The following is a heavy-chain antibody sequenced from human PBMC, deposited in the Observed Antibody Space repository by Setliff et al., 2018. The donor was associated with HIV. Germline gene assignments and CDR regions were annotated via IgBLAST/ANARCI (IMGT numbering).Heavy chain of an antibody. CDR1: GYTFTSYA. J-gene: IGHJ3*02. Sequence: ASVKVSCKASGYTFTSYAMHWVRQAPGQRLEWMGWISAYNGNTNYAQKLQGRVTMTTDTSTSTAYMELRSLRSDDTAVYYCAREIGVYDSSGYYYVPDAFDIWGQGAMVTVSS. D-gene: IGHD3-22*01. V-gene: IGHV1-18*01. CDR2: ISAYNGNT. CDR3: AREIGVYDSSGYYYVPDAFDI.